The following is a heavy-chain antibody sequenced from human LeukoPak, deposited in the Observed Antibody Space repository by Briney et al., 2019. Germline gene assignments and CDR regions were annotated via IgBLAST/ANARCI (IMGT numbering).Heavy chain of an antibody. CDR2: ISAYNDNT. CDR1: GYTFTSYG. CDR3: ARGLRNWNDYAFDI. V-gene: IGHV1-18*01. Sequence: ASVKVSCKASGYTFTSYGISWVRQAPGQGLEWMGGISAYNDNTNYAQKLQGRVTMTTDTSTNTAYMELRSLRSDDTAVYYCARGLRNWNDYAFDIWGQGTMVTVSS. D-gene: IGHD1-1*01. J-gene: IGHJ3*02.